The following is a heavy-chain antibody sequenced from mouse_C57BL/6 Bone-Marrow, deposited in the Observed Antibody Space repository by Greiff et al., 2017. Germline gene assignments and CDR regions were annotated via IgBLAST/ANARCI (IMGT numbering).Heavy chain of an antibody. CDR2: IYPRDGST. CDR1: GYTFTDHT. D-gene: IGHD2-4*01. J-gene: IGHJ4*01. Sequence: LQESDAELVKPGASVKISCKVSGYTFTDHTIHWMKQRPEQGLEWIGYIYPRDGSTKYNEKFKGKATLTADKSSSPAYLQLNSLTSEDSSVYFCARKYDSYYCSMDYWGQGTSVTVSS. V-gene: IGHV1-78*01. CDR3: ARKYDSYYCSMDY.